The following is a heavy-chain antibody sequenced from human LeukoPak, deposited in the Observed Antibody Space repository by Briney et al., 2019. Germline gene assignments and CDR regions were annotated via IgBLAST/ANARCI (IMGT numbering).Heavy chain of an antibody. J-gene: IGHJ4*02. Sequence: GSLRLSCAASGFTFSSYWMSWVRQAPGKGLEWIGRMYTSGSTNYNPSLKSRVTISVDTSKNQFSLKLNSVTSADTAVYYCARGTVGRTYCGGDCYSPIDYWGQGSLVTVSS. CDR3: ARGTVGRTYCGGDCYSPIDY. V-gene: IGHV4-4*08. D-gene: IGHD2-21*01. CDR1: GFTFSSYW. CDR2: MYTSGST.